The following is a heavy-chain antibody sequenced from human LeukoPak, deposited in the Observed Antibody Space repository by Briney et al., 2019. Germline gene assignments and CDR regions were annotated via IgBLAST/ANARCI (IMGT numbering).Heavy chain of an antibody. Sequence: GGSLRLSCAASGFTFSSYWMHWVRQAPGKGLVWVSRINSDGSSTSYADSVKGRFTISRDNAKNTLYLQMNSLRAEDTAVYYCARGPFTMVRGVIDYWGQGTLVTVSS. CDR3: ARGPFTMVRGVIDY. CDR1: GFTFSSYW. CDR2: INSDGSST. J-gene: IGHJ4*02. V-gene: IGHV3-74*01. D-gene: IGHD3-10*01.